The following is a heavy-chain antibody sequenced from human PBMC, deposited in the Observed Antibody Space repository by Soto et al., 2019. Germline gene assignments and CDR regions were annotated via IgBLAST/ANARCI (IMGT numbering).Heavy chain of an antibody. J-gene: IGHJ4*02. CDR1: GVTFSSHW. V-gene: IGHV3-74*01. D-gene: IGHD6-6*01. CDR2: INKDGSRT. Sequence: PGGSLRLSCAASGVTFSSHWMHWVRQTPGKGLVWVSNINKDGSRTGYADSVKGRFTVSRDNAKNTLNLQMNSLRVEDTAVYYCARVADSSSPALDYWGQGTPVTVSS. CDR3: ARVADSSSPALDY.